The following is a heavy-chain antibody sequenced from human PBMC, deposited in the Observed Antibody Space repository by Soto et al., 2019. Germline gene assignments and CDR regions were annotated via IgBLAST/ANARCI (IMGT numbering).Heavy chain of an antibody. CDR3: VITSLVVAAATREDY. J-gene: IGHJ4*02. CDR2: INSDGSST. Sequence: EVQLVESGGGLVQPGGSLRLSCAASGFTFSSYWMHCVRQAPGKGLVWVSRINSDGSSTSYADSVKGRFTISRDNAKNTLYLQMNSLRAEDTAVYYCVITSLVVAAATREDYWGQGTLVTVSS. D-gene: IGHD2-15*01. CDR1: GFTFSSYW. V-gene: IGHV3-74*01.